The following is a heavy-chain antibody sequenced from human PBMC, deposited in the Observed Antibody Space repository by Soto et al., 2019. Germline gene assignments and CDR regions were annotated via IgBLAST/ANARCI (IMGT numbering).Heavy chain of an antibody. CDR1: GFTFSSYA. Sequence: QVQLVESGGGVVQPGRSLRLSCAASGFTFSSYAMHWVRQAPGKGLEWVAVISYDGSNKYYADSVKGRFTISRDNSKNKLYLQMNSLRAEDTAVYYCARDKVLYYYDSSGYSPYYYYGMDVWGQGTTVTVSS. V-gene: IGHV3-30-3*01. CDR2: ISYDGSNK. D-gene: IGHD3-22*01. CDR3: ARDKVLYYYDSSGYSPYYYYGMDV. J-gene: IGHJ6*02.